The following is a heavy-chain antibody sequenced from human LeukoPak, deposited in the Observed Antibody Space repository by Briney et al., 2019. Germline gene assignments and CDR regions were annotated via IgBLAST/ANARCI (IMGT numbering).Heavy chain of an antibody. CDR1: GFTFDDYG. Sequence: GGSLRLSCAASGFTFDDYGMSWVRQAPGKGLEWVSGINWNGGSTVYADSVKGRFTISRDNAKNSLYLQMNTLTAADPALYYCASDGTDCSSTSCYEDYWGQGTLVTVSS. CDR2: INWNGGST. D-gene: IGHD2-2*01. CDR3: ASDGTDCSSTSCYEDY. V-gene: IGHV3-20*04. J-gene: IGHJ4*02.